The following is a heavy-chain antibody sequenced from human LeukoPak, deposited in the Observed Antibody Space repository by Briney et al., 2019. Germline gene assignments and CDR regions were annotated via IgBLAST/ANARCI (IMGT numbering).Heavy chain of an antibody. CDR1: GFTFSSYG. V-gene: IGHV3-30*18. D-gene: IGHD4-17*01. J-gene: IGHJ4*02. CDR2: VSYAGSNK. CDR3: AKDRATMTTRIFDF. Sequence: GGSLRLSCAASGFTFSSYGMHWVRQAPGKGLEWVALVSYAGSNKYYVDSVKGRFTISRDNSKNTLYLQMNSLRAEDTAVYYCAKDRATMTTRIFDFWGQGTLVTVSS.